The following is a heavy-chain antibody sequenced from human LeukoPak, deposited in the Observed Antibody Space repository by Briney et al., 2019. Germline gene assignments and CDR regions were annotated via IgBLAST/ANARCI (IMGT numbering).Heavy chain of an antibody. D-gene: IGHD2-21*01. CDR1: GGSISSGSYY. Sequence: SETLSLTCTVSGGSISSGSYYWSWIRQPAGKGLEWIGRIYTSGSTNYNPSLKSRVTISVDTSKNQFSLKLSSMTAADTAVYYCARASVGMNLGYFDYWGQGTLVTVSS. CDR2: IYTSGST. V-gene: IGHV4-61*02. J-gene: IGHJ4*02. CDR3: ARASVGMNLGYFDY.